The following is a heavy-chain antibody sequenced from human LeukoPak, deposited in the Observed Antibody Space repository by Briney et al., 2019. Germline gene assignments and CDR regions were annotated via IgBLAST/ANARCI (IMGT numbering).Heavy chain of an antibody. D-gene: IGHD6-13*01. CDR1: GGSISSISYY. V-gene: IGHV4-39*07. J-gene: IGHJ4*02. Sequence: SETLSLTCTVSGGSISSISYYWGWIRQPPGKGLEWIGCVYYTGSTYYNPSLKSRVTISLDTSKNQFSLRVSSVTPADTAVYYCAARAAAAHTGDYWSQGTLVTVSS. CDR3: AARAAAAHTGDY. CDR2: VYYTGST.